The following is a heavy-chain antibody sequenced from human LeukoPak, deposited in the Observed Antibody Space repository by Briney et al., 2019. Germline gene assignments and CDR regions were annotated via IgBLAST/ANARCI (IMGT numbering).Heavy chain of an antibody. CDR2: IYYSGST. V-gene: IGHV4-39*07. Sequence: SETLSRTCTVTGGSISSSRYYWGWIRQPPGKGLEWIGSIYYSGSTYYNPSLKSRVTISVDTSKNQFSLKLSSVTAADTAVYYCAREFREDAFDIWGQGTMVTVSS. CDR1: GGSISSSRYY. J-gene: IGHJ3*02. CDR3: AREFREDAFDI.